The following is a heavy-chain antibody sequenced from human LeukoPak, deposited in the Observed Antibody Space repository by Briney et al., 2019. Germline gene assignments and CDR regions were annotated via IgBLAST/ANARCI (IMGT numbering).Heavy chain of an antibody. CDR1: GGSFSGYY. CDR2: INHSGST. CDR3: ASSNSVVGYFQH. J-gene: IGHJ1*01. V-gene: IGHV4-34*01. Sequence: PSETLSLTCAVYGGSFSGYYWSWIRQPPGKGLEWIGEINHSGSTNYNPSLKSRVTISVDTSKNQFSLKLSSVTAADTAVYYCASSNSVVGYFQHWGQGTLVTVSS. D-gene: IGHD2/OR15-2a*01.